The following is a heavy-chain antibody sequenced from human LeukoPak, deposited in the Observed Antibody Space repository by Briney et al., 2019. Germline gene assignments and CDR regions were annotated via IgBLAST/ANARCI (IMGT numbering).Heavy chain of an antibody. CDR1: GFTFSSYW. CDR2: LKQDESEE. Sequence: GGSLRLSCAASGFTFSSYWMSWVRQAPGKGLEWVANLKQDESEEYYVDSVKGRFTISRDNAKNSLYLQMNSPRAGDTAVYYCARDLTMEVSTTGPFDYWGQGTLVTVSS. J-gene: IGHJ4*02. D-gene: IGHD5/OR15-5a*01. CDR3: ARDLTMEVSTTGPFDY. V-gene: IGHV3-7*01.